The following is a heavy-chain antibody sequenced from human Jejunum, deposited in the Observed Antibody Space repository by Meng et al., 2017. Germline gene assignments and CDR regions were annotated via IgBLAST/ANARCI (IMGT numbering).Heavy chain of an antibody. V-gene: IGHV4-4*02. CDR1: GGFSSIYW. D-gene: IGHD1-7*01. Sequence: QLQGSGPGLVRPSGALSLTCAVSGGFSSIYWWSWLRQPPGKGLEWIGEMHQSGSSNYNPSLKSRLTMSVDESKNHFSLKLNSVTAADTAVYYCARGWKYAWFNWGQGTLVTVSS. CDR3: ARGWKYAWFN. J-gene: IGHJ4*02. CDR2: MHQSGSS.